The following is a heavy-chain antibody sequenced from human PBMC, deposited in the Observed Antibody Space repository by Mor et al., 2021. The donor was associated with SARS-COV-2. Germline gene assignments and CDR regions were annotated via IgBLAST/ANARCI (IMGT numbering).Heavy chain of an antibody. Sequence: VWVSRICSDARNIGYADSVRGRFTISRDNAKNTLYLQMNSLRAEDTAVYYCARDLGDDGTDWYFDLWGRGTLVTVSS. CDR3: ARDLGDDGTDWYFDL. D-gene: IGHD2-21*02. CDR2: ICSDARNI. J-gene: IGHJ2*01. V-gene: IGHV3-74*01.